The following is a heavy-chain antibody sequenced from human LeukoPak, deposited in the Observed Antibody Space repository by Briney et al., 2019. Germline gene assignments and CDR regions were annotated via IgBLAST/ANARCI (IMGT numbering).Heavy chain of an antibody. D-gene: IGHD6-25*01. CDR3: ARKNPIPAASMDV. J-gene: IGHJ6*02. V-gene: IGHV3-66*01. CDR1: GLTVSSNY. CDR2: FYSGGTT. Sequence: GGSLRLSCTASGLTVSSNYMSWVRQAPGKGLEWVSVFYSGGTTYYIDSVKGRFTISRDNSKNTVYLQMNSLRVEDTAVYYCARKNPIPAASMDVWGQGTTVTVSS.